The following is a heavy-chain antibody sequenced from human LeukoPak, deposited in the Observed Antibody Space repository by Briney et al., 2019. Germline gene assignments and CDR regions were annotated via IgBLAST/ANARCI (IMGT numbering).Heavy chain of an antibody. CDR3: ARGRSGLAPTYSSSWYDSYGMDV. J-gene: IGHJ6*02. V-gene: IGHV3-74*01. D-gene: IGHD6-13*01. CDR2: INSDGSST. CDR1: GFTFSSYW. Sequence: PGGSLRLSCAASGFTFSSYWMHWVRHAPGKGLVWVSRINSDGSSTIYADSVKGRFTISRDNAKNTLYLQMNSLRAEDTAVYYCARGRSGLAPTYSSSWYDSYGMDVWGQGTTVTVSS.